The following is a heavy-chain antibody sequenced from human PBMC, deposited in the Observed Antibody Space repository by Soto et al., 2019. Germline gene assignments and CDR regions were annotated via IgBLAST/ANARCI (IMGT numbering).Heavy chain of an antibody. CDR3: ARGRGASTASSGSSSDY. CDR1: GYTFTSYG. Sequence: ASVKVSCKASGYTFTSYGVSWVRQAPGQGLEWMGWISAYNGNTNYAQKLQGRVTMTTDTSTSTAYMELRSLKSDDTAVYYCARGRGASTASSGSSSDYWGQGTLVTVSS. V-gene: IGHV1-18*01. CDR2: ISAYNGNT. D-gene: IGHD1-26*01. J-gene: IGHJ4*02.